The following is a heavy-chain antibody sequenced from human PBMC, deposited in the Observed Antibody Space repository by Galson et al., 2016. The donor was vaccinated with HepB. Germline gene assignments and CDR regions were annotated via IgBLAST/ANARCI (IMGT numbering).Heavy chain of an antibody. J-gene: IGHJ6*02. V-gene: IGHV3-48*02. CDR2: ISSRGSAI. D-gene: IGHD3-9*01. CDR3: ARDPHWRYFDRSHPQYYFYGMDV. CDR1: GFTFSSYA. Sequence: SLRLSCAASGFTFSSYAMSWVRQAPGKGLEWVAYISSRGSAIYYAASVKGRFTISRDNAKKSPFLQMNSLTDEDAAVYYCARDPHWRYFDRSHPQYYFYGMDVWGQGTTVTVSS.